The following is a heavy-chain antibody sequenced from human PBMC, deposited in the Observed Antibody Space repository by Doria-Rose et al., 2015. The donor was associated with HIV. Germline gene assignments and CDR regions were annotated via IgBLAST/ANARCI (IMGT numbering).Heavy chain of an antibody. V-gene: IGHV1-69*06. CDR3: ARDRCSGASCYHYYYGLDV. D-gene: IGHD2-15*01. CDR2: FIPMFDTA. Sequence: QAPGHGLEWMGGFIPMFDTANYAQKFQGGVTFTADTSTTTAYMELSSLRSEDTAVYYCARDRCSGASCYHYYYGLDVWGQGTTVTVSS. J-gene: IGHJ6*02.